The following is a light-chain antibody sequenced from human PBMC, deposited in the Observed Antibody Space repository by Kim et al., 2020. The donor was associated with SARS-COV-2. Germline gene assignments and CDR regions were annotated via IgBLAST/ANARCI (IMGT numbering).Light chain of an antibody. Sequence: PGERATLACRASQSVSSYLAWYQQKPGQAPRLLIYDASNRATGIPARFSGSGSGTDFTLTISSLEPEDFAVYYCQQRSNWPREVTFGPGTKVDIK. CDR1: QSVSSY. CDR3: QQRSNWPREVT. CDR2: DAS. J-gene: IGKJ3*01. V-gene: IGKV3-11*01.